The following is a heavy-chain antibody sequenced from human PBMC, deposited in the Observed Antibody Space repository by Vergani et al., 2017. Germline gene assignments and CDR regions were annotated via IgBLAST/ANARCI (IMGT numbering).Heavy chain of an antibody. Sequence: VQLVESGGGLVKPGGSLRLSCAASGFTFSNAWMSWVRQAPGKGLEWVGRIKSKTDGGTTDYAAPVKGRFTISRDDSKNTLYLQMNSLKTEDTAVYYCTTSGYSSSWEPFDYWGQGTLVTVSS. CDR2: IKSKTDGGTT. CDR3: TTSGYSSSWEPFDY. D-gene: IGHD6-13*01. J-gene: IGHJ4*02. V-gene: IGHV3-15*01. CDR1: GFTFSNAW.